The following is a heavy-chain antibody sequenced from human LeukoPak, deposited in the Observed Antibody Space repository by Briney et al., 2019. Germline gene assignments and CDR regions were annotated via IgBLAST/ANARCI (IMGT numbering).Heavy chain of an antibody. CDR3: ARVNGRGYSGYDLEYYFDY. V-gene: IGHV4-30-4*01. J-gene: IGHJ4*02. CDR1: GGSISSGDYY. CDR2: IYYSGST. D-gene: IGHD5-12*01. Sequence: SETLSLTCTVSGGSISSGDYYWSWIRQPPGKGLEWIGYIYYSGSTYYNPSLKSRVTISVDTSKNQFSLKLSSATAADTAVYYCARVNGRGYSGYDLEYYFDYWGQGTLVTVSS.